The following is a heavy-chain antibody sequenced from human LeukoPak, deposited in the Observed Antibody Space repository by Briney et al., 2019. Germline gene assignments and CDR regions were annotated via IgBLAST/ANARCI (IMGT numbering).Heavy chain of an antibody. CDR3: AREPVDEHRPHWYFDL. CDR1: GFTFSDYY. J-gene: IGHJ2*01. V-gene: IGHV3-11*01. D-gene: IGHD2-21*01. Sequence: GGSLRLSCAASGFTFSDYYMSWIRQAPGKGLEWVSYISSSGSTIYYADSVKGRFTISRDNAKNSLYLQMNSLRAEDTAVYYCAREPVDEHRPHWYFDLWGRGTLVTVSS. CDR2: ISSSGSTI.